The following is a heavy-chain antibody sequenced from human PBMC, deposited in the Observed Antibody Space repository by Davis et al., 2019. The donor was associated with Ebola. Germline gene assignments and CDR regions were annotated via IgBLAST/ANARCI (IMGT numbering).Heavy chain of an antibody. Sequence: AASVKVSCKASGYTFTSYDINWVRQATGLGLEWMGWMNPNSGNTGYAQKFQGRVTMTRNTSISTAYMELSSLRSEDTAVYYCARLYGDLYYYGMDVWGQGTTVTVSS. D-gene: IGHD4-17*01. CDR3: ARLYGDLYYYGMDV. CDR1: GYTFTSYD. CDR2: MNPNSGNT. J-gene: IGHJ6*02. V-gene: IGHV1-8*01.